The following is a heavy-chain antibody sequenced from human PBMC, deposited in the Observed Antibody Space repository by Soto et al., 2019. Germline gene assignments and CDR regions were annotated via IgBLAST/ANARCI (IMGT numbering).Heavy chain of an antibody. D-gene: IGHD5-12*01. CDR1: GGSISSGGYS. CDR2: IYHSGST. Sequence: QLQLQESGSGLVKPSQTLSLTCAVSGGSISSGGYSWSWIRQPPGKGLEWIGYIYHSGSTYYNPSLKSRVPISVDTSKNQFSLKLSSVTAADTAVYYCASNRGGYSGFVPYSRGQGTLVTVSS. J-gene: IGHJ5*01. CDR3: ASNRGGYSGFVPYS. V-gene: IGHV4-30-2*01.